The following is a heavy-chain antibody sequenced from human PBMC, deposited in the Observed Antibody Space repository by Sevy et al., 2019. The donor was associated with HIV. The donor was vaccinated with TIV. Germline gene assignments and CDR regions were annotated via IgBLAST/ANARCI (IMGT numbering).Heavy chain of an antibody. J-gene: IGHJ5*02. CDR1: GFTFREYS. D-gene: IGHD6-13*01. V-gene: IGHV3-48*01. CDR2: ISGSSTTI. Sequence: GGSLRLSCVGPGFTFREYSMNWVRQAPGKGLEGVSYISGSSTTIEHADSVKGRFSISRDNADNSVFLQMNRLRVEDTAVYYCARSLAAAENWFDPWGQGTLVTVSS. CDR3: ARSLAAAENWFDP.